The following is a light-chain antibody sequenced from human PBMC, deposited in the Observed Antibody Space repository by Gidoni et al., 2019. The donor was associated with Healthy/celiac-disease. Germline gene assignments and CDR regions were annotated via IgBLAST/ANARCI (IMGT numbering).Light chain of an antibody. J-gene: IGKJ2*01. CDR3: QQYYSYPYT. V-gene: IGKV1-8*01. CDR1: QGISSY. Sequence: IRITQSPSSLSASTGDRVTITCRASQGISSYLAWYQQKPGKAPKLLIYAASTLQSGVPSRFSGSGSGKDFTLTISCLQSEDFATYYCQQYYSYPYTFGQGTKLEIK. CDR2: AAS.